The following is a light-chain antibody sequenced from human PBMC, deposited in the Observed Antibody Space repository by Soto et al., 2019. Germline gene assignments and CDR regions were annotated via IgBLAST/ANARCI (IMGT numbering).Light chain of an antibody. CDR1: NSNIGSNT. Sequence: QSVLTQPPSASGTPGQRVTISCSGSNSNIGSNTVNWYQQLPGTAPKLLIYSDNQRPSGVPDRFSGSKSGTSASLAISGLQSEDEADYYCATWDDSLNAWVFGGGTKVNVL. CDR3: ATWDDSLNAWV. J-gene: IGLJ3*02. V-gene: IGLV1-44*01. CDR2: SDN.